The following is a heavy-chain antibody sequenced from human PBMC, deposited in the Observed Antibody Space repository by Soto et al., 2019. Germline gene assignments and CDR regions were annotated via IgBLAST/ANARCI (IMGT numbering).Heavy chain of an antibody. Sequence: QVQLQQSGPGLVKPSQTLSLTCTVSGGSISRGGYYWSWIRQHPGKGLELIGYTYYSGSTYYNPSLKCRVTISVDTSKNQFSLKLSSVTAADTAVYYCERSSQSTVNTFDYWGQGTLGTVSS. D-gene: IGHD4-17*01. CDR1: GGSISRGGYY. J-gene: IGHJ4*02. CDR3: ERSSQSTVNTFDY. V-gene: IGHV4-31*03. CDR2: TYYSGST.